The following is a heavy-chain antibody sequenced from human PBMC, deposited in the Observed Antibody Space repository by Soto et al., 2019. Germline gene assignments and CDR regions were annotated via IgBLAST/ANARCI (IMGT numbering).Heavy chain of an antibody. Sequence: SETLSLTCAVSGYSISSGYYWCLIRQPPGKGLEWIGSIYHSGSTYYNPSLKSRVTISVDTSKNQFSLKLSSVTAADTAVYYCARLRGTAMAPRAYYYYGMDVWGQGTTVTAP. J-gene: IGHJ6*02. CDR3: ARLRGTAMAPRAYYYYGMDV. CDR1: GYSISSGYY. D-gene: IGHD5-18*01. V-gene: IGHV4-38-2*01. CDR2: IYHSGST.